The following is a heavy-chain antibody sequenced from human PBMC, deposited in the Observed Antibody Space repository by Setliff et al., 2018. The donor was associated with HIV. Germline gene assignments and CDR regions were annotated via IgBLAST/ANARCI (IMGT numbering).Heavy chain of an antibody. Sequence: PSETLSLTCAVSGYSISSGYYWDWIRQPPGKGLEWIGNIYHSGSTHYNPSLKSRVTISVDTSKNQFSLKLSSVTAADTAVYYCARGNAQSGSYYDFWGQGPLVTSPQ. CDR1: GYSISSGYY. CDR2: IYHSGST. V-gene: IGHV4-38-2*01. D-gene: IGHD3-10*01. J-gene: IGHJ4*02. CDR3: ARGNAQSGSYYDF.